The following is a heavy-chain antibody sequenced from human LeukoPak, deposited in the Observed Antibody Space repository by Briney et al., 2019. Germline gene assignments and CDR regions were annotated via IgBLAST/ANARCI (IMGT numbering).Heavy chain of an antibody. CDR2: IYNSGST. Sequence: PSETLSLTCTVSGGSISSSYWSWIRQPPGKGLEWIGYIYNSGSTNYNPSLKSRVTISLDTSNNQFSLKLSSVTAADTAIYYCAREGSGSYFNWFDPWGQGTLVTVFS. CDR1: GGSISSSY. CDR3: AREGSGSYFNWFDP. D-gene: IGHD3-10*01. J-gene: IGHJ5*02. V-gene: IGHV4-59*01.